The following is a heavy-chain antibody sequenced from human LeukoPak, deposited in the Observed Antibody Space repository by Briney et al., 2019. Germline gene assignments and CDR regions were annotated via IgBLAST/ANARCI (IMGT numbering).Heavy chain of an antibody. D-gene: IGHD4-17*01. CDR1: GFTFSNYW. CDR2: IKSKTDGGTT. V-gene: IGHV3-15*01. CDR3: TTRTLTTVTLFDY. J-gene: IGHJ4*02. Sequence: PGGSLRLSCAASGFTFSNYWMHWVRQAPGKGLEWVGRIKSKTDGGTTDYAAPVKGRFTISRDDSKNTLYLQMNSLKTEDTAVYYCTTRTLTTVTLFDYWGQGTLVTVSS.